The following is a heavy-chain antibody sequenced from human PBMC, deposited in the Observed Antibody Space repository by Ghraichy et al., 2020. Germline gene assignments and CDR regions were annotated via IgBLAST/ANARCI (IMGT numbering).Heavy chain of an antibody. Sequence: GESLNISCKGSGYSFTSYWIGWVRQMPGKGLEWMGIIYPGDSDTRYSPSFQGQVTISADKSISTAYLQWSSLKASDTAMYYCARRPYYYDSSGYYGSGYFDLWGRGTLVTVSS. J-gene: IGHJ2*01. V-gene: IGHV5-51*01. CDR1: GYSFTSYW. CDR2: IYPGDSDT. CDR3: ARRPYYYDSSGYYGSGYFDL. D-gene: IGHD3-22*01.